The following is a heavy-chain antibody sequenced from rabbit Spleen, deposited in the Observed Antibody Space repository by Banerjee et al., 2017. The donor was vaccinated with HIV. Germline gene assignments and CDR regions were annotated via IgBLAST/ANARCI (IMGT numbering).Heavy chain of an antibody. V-gene: IGHV1S45*01. D-gene: IGHD8-1*01. Sequence: QEQLVESGGGLVKPGGTLTLTCTVSGFSFSSNWICWVRQAPGKGLEWIACIDTNDGDTDYANWPKGRFTISKTSSTTVTLQMTSLTAADMATYFCARDTASSFSSYGMDLWGPGTLVTVS. CDR2: IDTNDGDT. CDR3: ARDTASSFSSYGMDL. J-gene: IGHJ6*01. CDR1: GFSFSSNW.